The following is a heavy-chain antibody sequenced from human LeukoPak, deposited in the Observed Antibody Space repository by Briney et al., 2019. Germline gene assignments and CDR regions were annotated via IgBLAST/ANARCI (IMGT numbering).Heavy chain of an antibody. D-gene: IGHD3-22*01. V-gene: IGHV3-74*01. J-gene: IGHJ3*02. CDR2: INSDGSSI. CDR3: AKGYYDSSAEDDAFDI. CDR1: GFIFSSYW. Sequence: PGGSLRLSCAASGFIFSSYWMHWVRHAPGRGLVWVSRINSDGSSISYADSVKGRFTISRDNAKNTLYLQMNSLRAEDTAVYYCAKGYYDSSAEDDAFDIWGQGTMVTVSS.